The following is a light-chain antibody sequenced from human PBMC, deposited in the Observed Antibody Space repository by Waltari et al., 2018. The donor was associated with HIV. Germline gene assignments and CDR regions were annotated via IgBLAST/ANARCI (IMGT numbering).Light chain of an antibody. J-gene: IGLJ2*01. Sequence: QSVLTQPPSVSGAPGQGVTIPCTGNSSNIGAGYDVHWYQQLPGNAPKLLISDNTNRPSGVPDRFSGSKSGTSASLAITGLRAEYEADYYCQSYPASLTVSLIFGGGTRLTVL. CDR1: SSNIGAGYD. CDR3: QSYPASLTVSLI. CDR2: DNT. V-gene: IGLV1-40*01.